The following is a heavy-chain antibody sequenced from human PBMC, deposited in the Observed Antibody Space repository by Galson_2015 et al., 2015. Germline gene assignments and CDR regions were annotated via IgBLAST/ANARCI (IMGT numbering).Heavy chain of an antibody. Sequence: SLRLSCAASGFTFSSFALHWVRQAPGKGLEWVAVISYDGSDKYYADSVKGRFTISRDNSKDTLYLQMNSLTHEDTAMYFCATRYLSESSAWYGALNYWGQGTLVTVSS. V-gene: IGHV3-30*01. CDR2: ISYDGSDK. D-gene: IGHD3-10*01. J-gene: IGHJ4*02. CDR1: GFTFSSFA. CDR3: ATRYLSESSAWYGALNY.